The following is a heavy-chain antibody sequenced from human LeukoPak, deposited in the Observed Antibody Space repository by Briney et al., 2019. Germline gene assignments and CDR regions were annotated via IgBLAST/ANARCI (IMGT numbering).Heavy chain of an antibody. CDR3: ARDHDYGDYRFDY. CDR2: ISSSSSYI. D-gene: IGHD4-17*01. V-gene: IGHV3-21*01. Sequence: GGSLRLSCAASGFTFSSYTMNWVRQAPGKGLEWVSSISSSSSYIYYADSVKGRFTISRDNSKNTLYLQMNSLRAEDTAVYYCARDHDYGDYRFDYWGQGTLVTVSS. CDR1: GFTFSSYT. J-gene: IGHJ4*02.